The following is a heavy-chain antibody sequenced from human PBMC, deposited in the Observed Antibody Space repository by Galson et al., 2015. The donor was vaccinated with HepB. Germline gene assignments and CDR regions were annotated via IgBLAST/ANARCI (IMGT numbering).Heavy chain of an antibody. CDR3: ARSHYSSGWYGDWVDY. CDR2: IYYSGST. D-gene: IGHD6-19*01. V-gene: IGHV4-39*01. J-gene: IGHJ4*02. CDR1: GGSISSSSYY. Sequence: ETLSLTCTVSGGSISSSSYYWGWIRQPPGKGLEWIGSIYYSGSTYYNPSLKSRFTISVATSKNQFSLKLSSVTAADTAVYYCARSHYSSGWYGDWVDYWGQGTLVTVSS.